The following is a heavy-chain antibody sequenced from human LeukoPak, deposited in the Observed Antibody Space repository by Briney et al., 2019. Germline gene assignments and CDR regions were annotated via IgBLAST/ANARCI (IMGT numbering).Heavy chain of an antibody. CDR1: GFTFSSYG. CDR3: AREMYSGDAFDI. J-gene: IGHJ3*02. V-gene: IGHV3-33*01. Sequence: GGSLRLSCAASGFTFSSYGVHWVRQAPGKGLEWVAVIWYDGSNKYYADSVKGRFTISRDNSKNTLYLQMNSLRAEDTAVYYCAREMYSGDAFDIWGQGTMVTVSS. D-gene: IGHD1-26*01. CDR2: IWYDGSNK.